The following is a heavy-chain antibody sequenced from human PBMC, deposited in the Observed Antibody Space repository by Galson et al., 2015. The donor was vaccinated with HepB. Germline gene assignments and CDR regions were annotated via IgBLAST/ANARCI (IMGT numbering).Heavy chain of an antibody. CDR1: GYTFTSYY. J-gene: IGHJ4*02. CDR3: ARTSQSSGWYQGVSAYYY. V-gene: IGHV1-46*04. Sequence: SVKVSCKASGYTFTSYYMHWVRQAPGQGLEWMGIINPSGGSTSYAQKLQGRVTMTRDTSTSTVYMELSSLRSEDTAVYYCARTSQSSGWYQGVSAYYYWGQGTLITVSS. CDR2: INPSGGST. D-gene: IGHD6-19*01.